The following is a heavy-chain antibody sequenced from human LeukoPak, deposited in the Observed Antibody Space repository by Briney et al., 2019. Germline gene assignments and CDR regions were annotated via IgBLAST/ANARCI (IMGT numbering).Heavy chain of an antibody. J-gene: IGHJ4*02. CDR3: ARGYADILTGYYRGGFDY. V-gene: IGHV3-48*03. CDR2: ISSSGSTI. Sequence: PGGSLRLSCAASGFTFSSYEMNWVRQAPGKGLEWVSYISSSGSTIYYADPVKGRFTISRDNAKNSLYLQMNSLRAEDTAVYYCARGYADILTGYYRGGFDYWGQGTLVTVSS. CDR1: GFTFSSYE. D-gene: IGHD3-9*01.